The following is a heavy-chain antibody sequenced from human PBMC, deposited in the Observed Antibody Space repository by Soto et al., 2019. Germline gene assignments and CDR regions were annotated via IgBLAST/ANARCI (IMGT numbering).Heavy chain of an antibody. D-gene: IGHD6-13*01. CDR2: LSYDVSNK. CDR3: ARDPERIAAAPAVDE. CDR1: GFTFSIYS. J-gene: IGHJ4*02. V-gene: IGHV3-30-3*01. Sequence: GGSLRLSCAASGFTFSIYSMHWVRQAPGKGLEWVAVLSYDVSNKYYADSVKGRFSISRDNSKNTLYLQMDSLRAEDTAVYYCARDPERIAAAPAVDEWGQRTLVTVSS.